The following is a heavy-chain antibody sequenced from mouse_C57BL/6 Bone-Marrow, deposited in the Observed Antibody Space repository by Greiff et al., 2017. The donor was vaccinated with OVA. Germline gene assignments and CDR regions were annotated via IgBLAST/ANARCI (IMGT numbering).Heavy chain of an antibody. CDR1: EYEFPSHD. V-gene: IGHV5-2*01. CDR3: ANSNWGNY. D-gene: IGHD2-5*01. Sequence: DVKLVESGGGLVQPGESLKLSCESNEYEFPSHDMSWVRKTPGKRLELVAAINSDGGSTYYPHTMEGRVIISRDNTKKTLYLQMSSLRSEDTALYYCANSNWGNYWGQGTTLTVST. J-gene: IGHJ2*01. CDR2: INSDGGST.